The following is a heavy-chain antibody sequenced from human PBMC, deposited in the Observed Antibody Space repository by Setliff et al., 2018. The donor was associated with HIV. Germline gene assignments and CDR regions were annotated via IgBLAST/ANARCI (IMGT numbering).Heavy chain of an antibody. CDR2: IYDSEST. V-gene: IGHV4-61*08. D-gene: IGHD3-22*01. Sequence: PSETLSLTCTVSGGSISSGDYYWSWIRQPPGKGLEWIGNIYDSESTYCNPSLKSRVTMSVDTSKNQFSLKLSSVTAADTAVYYCARDRYYDSSGYYYRDYYYYMDVWGNGTTVTVSS. CDR1: GGSISSGDYY. J-gene: IGHJ6*03. CDR3: ARDRYYDSSGYYYRDYYYYMDV.